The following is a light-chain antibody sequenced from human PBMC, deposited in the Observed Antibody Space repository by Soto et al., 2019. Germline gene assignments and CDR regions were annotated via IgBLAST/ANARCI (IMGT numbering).Light chain of an antibody. CDR3: QQYYTTPWT. V-gene: IGKV4-1*01. CDR2: WAS. J-gene: IGKJ1*01. CDR1: QSVLYSSNNKNY. Sequence: DIVMTQSPDSLAVSLGERATINCKSSQSVLYSSNNKNYLAWYQQKPGQPPKLLIYWASTRKSGVPDRFSGSGSGTDFTLTIRSLQAEDVAVYSCQQYYTTPWTFGQGTQVEIK.